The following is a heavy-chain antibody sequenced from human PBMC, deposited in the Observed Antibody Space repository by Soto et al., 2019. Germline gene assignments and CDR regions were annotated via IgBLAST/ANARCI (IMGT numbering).Heavy chain of an antibody. D-gene: IGHD5-18*01. Sequence: GGSLRLSCAASGFTFSSYWMSWVRQAPGKGLEWVANIKQDGSEKYYVDSVKGRFTISRDNAKNSLYLQMNSLRAEDTAVYYFARTLGDTAMVHRNPHYLGQGTRVTFSS. V-gene: IGHV3-7*01. CDR3: ARTLGDTAMVHRNPHY. CDR2: IKQDGSEK. CDR1: GFTFSSYW. J-gene: IGHJ4*02.